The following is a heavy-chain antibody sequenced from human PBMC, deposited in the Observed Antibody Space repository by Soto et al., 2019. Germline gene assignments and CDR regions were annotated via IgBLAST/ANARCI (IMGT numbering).Heavy chain of an antibody. CDR3: ARYYYDSSGYDGMDV. D-gene: IGHD3-22*01. Sequence: PGWSLRLSCAASGFTFSDYYMSLIRQAPGKGLEWVSYISSSSSYTNYADSVKGRFTISRDNAKNSLYLQMNSLRAEDTAVYYCARYYYDSSGYDGMDVWGQGTTVTVSS. V-gene: IGHV3-11*06. J-gene: IGHJ6*01. CDR1: GFTFSDYY. CDR2: ISSSSSYT.